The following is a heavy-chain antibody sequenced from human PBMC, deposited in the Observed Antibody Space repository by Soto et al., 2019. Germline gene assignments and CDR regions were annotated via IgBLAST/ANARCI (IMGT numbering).Heavy chain of an antibody. D-gene: IGHD1-26*01. CDR1: GGTLSSYT. Sequence: SVKVSCKTAGGTLSSYTISWVRQAPGQGLEWMGRIIPILGIANYAPKIQGRVTIIADKSTRTAYMELSSLRAEDTAVYYCARDPNIVGATHGGYYYYYGMDVWGQGTTVTVSS. CDR2: IIPILGIA. V-gene: IGHV1-69*04. J-gene: IGHJ6*02. CDR3: ARDPNIVGATHGGYYYYYGMDV.